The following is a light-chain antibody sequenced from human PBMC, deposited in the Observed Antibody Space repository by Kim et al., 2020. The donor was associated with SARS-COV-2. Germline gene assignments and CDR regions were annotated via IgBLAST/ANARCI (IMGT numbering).Light chain of an antibody. CDR3: QVWDSSSDQV. V-gene: IGLV3-21*04. CDR1: NIGSKS. CDR2: YYS. J-gene: IGLJ3*02. Sequence: SYELTQPPSVSVAPGKTARITCGGNNIGSKSVHWYQQKPGQAPVLVIYYYSDRPSGIPERFSGSNSGNTATLTISRVEAGDEADYYCQVWDSSSDQVFGGGTQLTVL.